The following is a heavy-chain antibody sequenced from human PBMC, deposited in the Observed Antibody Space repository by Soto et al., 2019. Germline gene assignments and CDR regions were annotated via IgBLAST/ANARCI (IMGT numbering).Heavy chain of an antibody. Sequence: SVKVSCKASGGTFSSYAISWVRQAPGQGLEWMGGIIPIFGTANYAQKFQGRVTITADKSTSTAYMELSSLRSEDTAVYYCAREAAVAYGAFDIWGQGTMVTVSS. CDR1: GGTFSSYA. CDR2: IIPIFGTA. CDR3: AREAAVAYGAFDI. V-gene: IGHV1-69*06. D-gene: IGHD6-19*01. J-gene: IGHJ3*02.